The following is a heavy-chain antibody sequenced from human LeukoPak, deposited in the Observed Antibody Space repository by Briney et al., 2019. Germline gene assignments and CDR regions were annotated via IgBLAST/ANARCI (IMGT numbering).Heavy chain of an antibody. J-gene: IGHJ4*02. CDR3: GRAGTLWFGESRIDD. Sequence: GGSLRLSCAASGFIFSSYWMTWVRQAPGKGLEWVANIKEDGSEKHHVDSVKGRFTISRDNTKKSLYLQMNSPRVEDTAVYYCGRAGTLWFGESRIDDWGQGTLVTVSS. D-gene: IGHD3-10*01. V-gene: IGHV3-7*03. CDR1: GFIFSSYW. CDR2: IKEDGSEK.